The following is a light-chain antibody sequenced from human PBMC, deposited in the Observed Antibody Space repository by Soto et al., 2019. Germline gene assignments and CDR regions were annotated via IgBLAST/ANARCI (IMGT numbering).Light chain of an antibody. V-gene: IGLV1-44*01. Sequence: QSVLTQPPAASGTPGQRITISCSGSSSNIGSNTVNWYQQLPGTAPKLLIHGKNYRPSGVPDRFSGSKSDTSASLAISGLQSEDAAEYYCAAWDDSLNGYVFGTGTKVTVL. J-gene: IGLJ1*01. CDR2: GKN. CDR1: SSNIGSNT. CDR3: AAWDDSLNGYV.